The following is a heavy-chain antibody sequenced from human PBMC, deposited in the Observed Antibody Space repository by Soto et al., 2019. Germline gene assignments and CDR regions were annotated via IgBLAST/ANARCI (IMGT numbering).Heavy chain of an antibody. Sequence: GGSLRLSCAASGFTFSSYDMHWVRQATGKGLEWVSAIGTAGDTYYPGSVKGRFTISRENAKNSLYLQMNSLRAGDTAVYYCARATPVVVGQWLSHDAFDIWGQGTIVTVSS. V-gene: IGHV3-13*01. CDR1: GFTFSSYD. CDR3: ARATPVVVGQWLSHDAFDI. J-gene: IGHJ3*02. CDR2: IGTAGDT. D-gene: IGHD6-19*01.